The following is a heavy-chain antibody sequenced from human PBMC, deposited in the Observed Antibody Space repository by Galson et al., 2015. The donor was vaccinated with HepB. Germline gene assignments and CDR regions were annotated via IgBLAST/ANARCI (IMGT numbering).Heavy chain of an antibody. Sequence: SVKVSCKASGGTFSSYAISWVRQAPGQGLEWMGGVIPIFGTANYAQKFQGRVTITADESTSTAYMELSSLRSEDTAVYYCARVSGWGYDGNTFLSDYWGQGTLVTVSS. CDR2: VIPIFGTA. V-gene: IGHV1-69*13. J-gene: IGHJ4*02. CDR1: GGTFSSYA. D-gene: IGHD4-23*01. CDR3: ARVSGWGYDGNTFLSDY.